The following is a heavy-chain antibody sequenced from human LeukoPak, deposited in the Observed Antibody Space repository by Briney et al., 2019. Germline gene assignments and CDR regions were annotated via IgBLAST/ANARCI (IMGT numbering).Heavy chain of an antibody. CDR3: ARGGAGTYYKRDGWFDP. CDR1: GYTFNNYD. D-gene: IGHD3-10*01. V-gene: IGHV1-8*01. CDR2: MNPNTGNT. Sequence: ASVKVSCKASGYTFNNYDINWVRQATGQGLEWMGWMNPNTGNTGYGERFQGRVTMTRDNSISIAYMELSSLTSEDTAVYYCARGGAGTYYKRDGWFDPWGQGTVVTVSS. J-gene: IGHJ5*02.